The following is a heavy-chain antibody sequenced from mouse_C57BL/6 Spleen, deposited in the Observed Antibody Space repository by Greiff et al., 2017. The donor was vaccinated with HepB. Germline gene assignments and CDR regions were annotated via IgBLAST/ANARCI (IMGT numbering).Heavy chain of an antibody. CDR1: GYTFTSYG. CDR3: ARWDSNHRFFDY. Sequence: QVQLQQSGAELARPGASVKLSCKASGYTFTSYGISWVKQRTGQGLEWIGEIYPRSGNTYYNEKFKGKATLTADKSSSTAYMELRSLTSEDSAVYFCARWDSNHRFFDYWGQGTTLTVSS. D-gene: IGHD2-5*01. V-gene: IGHV1-81*01. CDR2: IYPRSGNT. J-gene: IGHJ2*01.